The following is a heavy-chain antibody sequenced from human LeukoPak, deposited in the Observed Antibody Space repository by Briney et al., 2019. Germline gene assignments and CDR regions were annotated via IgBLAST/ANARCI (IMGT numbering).Heavy chain of an antibody. CDR3: AREPYCTNGVCRPTGYFDY. V-gene: IGHV3-7*01. CDR2: IKQDGSEK. CDR1: GFTFSSYW. Sequence: GGSLRLSCAASGFTFSSYWMSWVRQAPGKGLEWVANIKQDGSEKYYVDSVKGRFTISRDNAKNSLYLQMNSLRAEDTAVYYCAREPYCTNGVCRPTGYFDYWGQGTLVTVSS. D-gene: IGHD2-8*01. J-gene: IGHJ4*02.